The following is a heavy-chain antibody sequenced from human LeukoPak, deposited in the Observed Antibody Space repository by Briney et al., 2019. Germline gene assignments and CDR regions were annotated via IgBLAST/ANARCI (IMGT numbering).Heavy chain of an antibody. CDR2: IYTSGST. Sequence: SETLSLTCTVSGGSISSYYWSWIRQPPGKGLEWIGYIYTSGSTNYNPSLKSRVTIPEDTSKNQFSLKLSSVTAADTAVYYCARRLSIAVDAYDYWGQGTLVTVSS. J-gene: IGHJ4*02. CDR3: ARRLSIAVDAYDY. CDR1: GGSISSYY. D-gene: IGHD6-19*01. V-gene: IGHV4-4*09.